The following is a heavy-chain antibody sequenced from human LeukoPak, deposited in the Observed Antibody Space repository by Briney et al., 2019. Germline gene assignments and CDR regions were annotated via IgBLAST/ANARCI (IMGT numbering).Heavy chain of an antibody. CDR2: IIPIFGTA. V-gene: IGHV1-69*13. CDR1: GGTFSSYA. D-gene: IGHD5-18*01. CDR3: ARDHPPIQLRLRPYYYYMDV. J-gene: IGHJ6*03. Sequence: SVKVSCKASGGTFSSYAISWVRQAPGQGLEWMGGIIPIFGTANYAQKFQGRVTITADESTSTAYMELSSLRSEDTAVYYCARDHPPIQLRLRPYYYYMDVWGKGTTVTVSS.